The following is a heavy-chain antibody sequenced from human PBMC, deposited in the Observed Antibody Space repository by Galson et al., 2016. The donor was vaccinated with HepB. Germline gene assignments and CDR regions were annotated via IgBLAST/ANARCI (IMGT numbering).Heavy chain of an antibody. J-gene: IGHJ4*02. CDR1: GFTFDDYS. V-gene: IGHV3-21*01. Sequence: SLRLSCAASGFTFDDYSMHWVRQAPGKGLEWVSSISSSSNYVYYADSVQGRFTISRDNVKNSLYLQMNSLRAEDTAVYYCARDNLPPNFYGSGTYDYWGQGTLVTVSS. CDR2: ISSSSNYV. CDR3: ARDNLPPNFYGSGTYDY. D-gene: IGHD3-10*01.